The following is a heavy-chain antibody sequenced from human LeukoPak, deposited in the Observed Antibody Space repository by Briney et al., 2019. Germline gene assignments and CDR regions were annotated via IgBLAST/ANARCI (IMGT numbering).Heavy chain of an antibody. J-gene: IGHJ4*02. Sequence: GGSLRLSCATSGFNFRSYWMSWVRQAPGKGLEWVSAISGSGGSTYYADSVKGRFTISRDNSKNTLYLQMNSLRAEDTAVYYCAKDQRYFDWLGVLDYWGQGTLVTVSS. V-gene: IGHV3-23*01. CDR1: GFNFRSYW. CDR2: ISGSGGST. CDR3: AKDQRYFDWLGVLDY. D-gene: IGHD3-9*01.